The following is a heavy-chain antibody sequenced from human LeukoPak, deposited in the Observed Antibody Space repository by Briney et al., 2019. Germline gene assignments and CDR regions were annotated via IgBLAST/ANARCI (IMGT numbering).Heavy chain of an antibody. CDR3: ARERARVTMIVVVDDAFDI. D-gene: IGHD3-22*01. CDR1: SGSISTSNYY. CDR2: IYYSGST. Sequence: PSETLSLTCTVSSGSISTSNYYWGWVRQPPGKALEWIGSIYYSGSTYYNPSLKSRVTISVDTSKNQFSLKLSSVTAADTAVYYCARERARVTMIVVVDDAFDIWGQGTMVTVSS. J-gene: IGHJ3*02. V-gene: IGHV4-39*07.